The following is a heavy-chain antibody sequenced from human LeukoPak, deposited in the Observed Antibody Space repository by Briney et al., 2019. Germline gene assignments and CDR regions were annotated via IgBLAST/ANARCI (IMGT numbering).Heavy chain of an antibody. CDR1: GFTFNDHA. CDR3: ARDSGGS. Sequence: GGSLRLSCAASGFTFNDHAMYWVRQAPGKGLEWVSGINWNSDNIGYADSVKGRFTISRDNAKNSLYLQMNSLRAEDTAVYYCARDSGGSWGQGTLVTVSS. V-gene: IGHV3-9*01. D-gene: IGHD3-10*01. CDR2: INWNSDNI. J-gene: IGHJ5*02.